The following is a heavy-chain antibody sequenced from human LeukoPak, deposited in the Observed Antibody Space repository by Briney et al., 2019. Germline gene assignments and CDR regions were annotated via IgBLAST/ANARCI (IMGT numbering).Heavy chain of an antibody. D-gene: IGHD1-26*01. CDR1: GGSISSYY. CDR3: ARTTRIGGACDY. V-gene: IGHV4-59*01. Sequence: SETLSLTCTVSGGSISSYYWSWIRQPPGKGLEWIGYIYYSGSTNYIPSLKSRVTISVDTSKNPFSLKLSSVTAAHTAVYYCARTTRIGGACDYWGQGTLVTVSS. J-gene: IGHJ4*02. CDR2: IYYSGST.